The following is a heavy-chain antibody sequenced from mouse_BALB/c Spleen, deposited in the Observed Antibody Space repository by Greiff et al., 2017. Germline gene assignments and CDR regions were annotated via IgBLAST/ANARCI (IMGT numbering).Heavy chain of an antibody. CDR2: INPYNDGT. J-gene: IGHJ4*01. CDR1: GFTFTSYV. CDR3: ARGSGHYAMDY. Sequence: EVQVVESGPELVKPGASVKMSCKASGFTFTSYVMHWVKQKPGQGLEWIGYINPYNDGTKYNEKFKGKATLTSDKSYSTAYMELSSLTSEDSAVYYCARGSGHYAMDYWGQGTSVTVSS. V-gene: IGHV1-14*01.